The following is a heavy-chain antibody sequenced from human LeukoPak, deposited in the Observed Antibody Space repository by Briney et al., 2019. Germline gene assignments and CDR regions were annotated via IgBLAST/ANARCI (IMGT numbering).Heavy chain of an antibody. V-gene: IGHV3-48*03. D-gene: IGHD3-9*01. CDR2: ISSSGSTI. J-gene: IGHJ5*02. Sequence: PGGSLRLSCAASGFTFSGYEMNWVRQAPGKGLEWVSYISSSGSTIYYADPVKGRFTISRDNSKNTLYLQMNSLRAEDTAVYYCAKALGDDWYGGNWFDPWGQGTLVTVSS. CDR3: AKALGDDWYGGNWFDP. CDR1: GFTFSGYE.